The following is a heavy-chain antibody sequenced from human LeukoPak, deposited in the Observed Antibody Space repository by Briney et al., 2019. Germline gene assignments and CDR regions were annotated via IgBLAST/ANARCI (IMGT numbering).Heavy chain of an antibody. Sequence: SETLSLTCAVYGGSFSGYYRSWIRQPPGKGLEWIGEINHSGSTNYNPSLKSRVTISVDTSKNQFSLKLSSVTAADTAVYYCARLSAAAARWGFDYWGQGTLVTVSS. J-gene: IGHJ4*02. V-gene: IGHV4-34*01. CDR1: GGSFSGYY. D-gene: IGHD6-13*01. CDR3: ARLSAAAARWGFDY. CDR2: INHSGST.